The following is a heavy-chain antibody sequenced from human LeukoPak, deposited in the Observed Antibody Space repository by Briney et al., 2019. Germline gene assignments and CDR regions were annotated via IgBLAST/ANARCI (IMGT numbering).Heavy chain of an antibody. CDR2: IKKDGSEK. D-gene: IGHD5-18*01. CDR3: ARDLSGVTGYTYGRGIDY. J-gene: IGHJ4*02. V-gene: IGHV3-7*01. Sequence: GGSLRLSCTTSGFIFSSYWMSWVRQAPGKGLEWVANIKKDGSEKYYVDSVKGRLTISRDNAKTSLYLQMNSLRAEDTAVYYCARDLSGVTGYTYGRGIDYWGQGTLVTVSS. CDR1: GFIFSSYW.